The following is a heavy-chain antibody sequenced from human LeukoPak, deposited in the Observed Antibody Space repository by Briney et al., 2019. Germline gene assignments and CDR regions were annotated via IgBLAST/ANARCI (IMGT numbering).Heavy chain of an antibody. Sequence: PSETLSLTCAVSGGSISSGGYSWSWIRQPPGKGLEWIGYIYHSGSTYYNPSLKSRVTISVDTSKNQFSLKLSSVTAADTAVYYCARLENRDYYYYGMDVWGKGTTVTVSS. CDR1: GGSISSGGYS. D-gene: IGHD3-3*01. CDR3: ARLENRDYYYYGMDV. V-gene: IGHV4-30-2*02. CDR2: IYHSGST. J-gene: IGHJ6*04.